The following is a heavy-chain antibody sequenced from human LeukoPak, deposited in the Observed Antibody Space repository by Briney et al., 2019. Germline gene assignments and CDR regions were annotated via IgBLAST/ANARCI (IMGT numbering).Heavy chain of an antibody. Sequence: SGGSLRLSCAASGFTFSSYAMSWVRQAPGKGLEWVSAISGSGGSTYYADSVKGRFTISRDNSKNTLYLQMNSLRAEDTAVYYCAKQYCSSTSCSYFDYWGRGTLVTVSS. CDR3: AKQYCSSTSCSYFDY. J-gene: IGHJ4*02. CDR2: ISGSGGST. D-gene: IGHD2-2*01. V-gene: IGHV3-23*01. CDR1: GFTFSSYA.